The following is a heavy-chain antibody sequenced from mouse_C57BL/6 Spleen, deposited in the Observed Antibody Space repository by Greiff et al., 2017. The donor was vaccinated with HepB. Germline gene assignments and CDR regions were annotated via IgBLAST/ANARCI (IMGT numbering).Heavy chain of an antibody. J-gene: IGHJ4*01. Sequence: LEESGAELVKPGASVKISCKASGYAFSSYWMNWVKQRPGKGLEWIGQIYPGDGDTNYNGKFKGKATLTADKSSSTAYMQLSSLTSEDSAVYFCAREDSHYAMDYWGQGTSVTVSS. V-gene: IGHV1-80*01. CDR3: AREDSHYAMDY. CDR2: IYPGDGDT. CDR1: GYAFSSYW.